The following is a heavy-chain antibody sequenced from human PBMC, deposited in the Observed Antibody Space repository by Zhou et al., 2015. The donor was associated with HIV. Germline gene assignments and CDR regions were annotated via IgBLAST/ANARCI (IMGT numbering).Heavy chain of an antibody. J-gene: IGHJ3*02. V-gene: IGHV3-20*04. CDR3: ARSDSIAAAGDDAFDI. CDR2: ISWNGGST. CDR1: GFTFDDYA. D-gene: IGHD6-13*01. Sequence: VQLVESGGGVVQPGRSLRLSCAASGFTFDDYAMHWVRQAPGKGLEWVSLISWNGGSTGYADSVKGRFTISRDNAKNSLYLQMNSLRAEDTALYYCARSDSIAAAGDDAFDIWGQGTMVTVSS.